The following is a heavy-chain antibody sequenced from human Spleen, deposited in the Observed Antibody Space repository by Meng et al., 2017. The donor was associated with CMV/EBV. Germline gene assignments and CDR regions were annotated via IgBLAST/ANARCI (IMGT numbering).Heavy chain of an antibody. CDR2: ISWNSGTI. Sequence: GKSLKISCAASGFTFNDYAMHWVRQAPGKGLEWVSGISWNSGTIDYADSVKGRFTMSRDNAKNSLDLQMNTLRVEDTALYYCVKDISNIILLPTEHDTYYYYGAHGMDVWGQGTTVTVSS. CDR3: VKDISNIILLPTEHDTYYYYGAHGMDV. D-gene: IGHD2/OR15-2a*01. CDR1: GFTFNDYA. J-gene: IGHJ6*02. V-gene: IGHV3-9*01.